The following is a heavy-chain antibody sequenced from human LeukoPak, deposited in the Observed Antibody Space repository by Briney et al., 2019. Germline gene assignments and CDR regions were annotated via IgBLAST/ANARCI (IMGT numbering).Heavy chain of an antibody. CDR2: ISAYNGNT. Sequence: GASVKVSCKASGGTFSSYGISWVRQAPGQGLEWMGWISAYNGNTNYAQKLQGRVTMTTDTSTSTAYMELRSLRSDDTAVYYCASWVSYGDYDYWGQGTLVTVSS. CDR1: GGTFSSYG. CDR3: ASWVSYGDYDY. D-gene: IGHD4-17*01. J-gene: IGHJ4*02. V-gene: IGHV1-18*01.